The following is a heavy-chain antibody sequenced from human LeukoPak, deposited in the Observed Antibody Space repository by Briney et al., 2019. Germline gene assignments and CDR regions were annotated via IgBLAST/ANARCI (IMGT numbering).Heavy chain of an antibody. J-gene: IGHJ4*02. V-gene: IGHV3-23*01. Sequence: GGSLRLSCAASGFTFSTYAMNWVRQAPGKGLEWVSGISASGGSTYYADSVKGRFTISRDNSKNTLYLQMSSLRAEDTAVYYCAKDHCSGGSCVFDYWGQGTLVTVSS. CDR1: GFTFSTYA. CDR2: ISASGGST. D-gene: IGHD2-15*01. CDR3: AKDHCSGGSCVFDY.